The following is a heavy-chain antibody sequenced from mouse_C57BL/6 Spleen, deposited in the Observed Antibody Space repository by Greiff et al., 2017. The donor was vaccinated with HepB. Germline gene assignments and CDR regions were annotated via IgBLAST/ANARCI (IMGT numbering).Heavy chain of an antibody. V-gene: IGHV1-82*01. CDR2: IYPGDGDT. J-gene: IGHJ3*01. CDR3: ARGNEYGAWFAY. CDR1: GYAFSSSW. D-gene: IGHD1-1*01. Sequence: QVQLQQSGPELVKPGASVKISCKASGYAFSSSWMNWVKQRPGKGLEWIGRIYPGDGDTNYNGKFKGKATLTADKSSSTAYRQLSSLTSEDSAVYFCARGNEYGAWFAYWGQGTLVTVSA.